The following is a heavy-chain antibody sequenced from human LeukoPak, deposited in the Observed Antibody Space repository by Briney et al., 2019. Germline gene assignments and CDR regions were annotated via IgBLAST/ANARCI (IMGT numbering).Heavy chain of an antibody. CDR3: ARDHRGSRALDAFDI. D-gene: IGHD1-26*01. CDR1: GGSISSYY. Sequence: SETLSLTCTVSGGSISSYYWSWIRQTAGKGLEWIGRIYTSGSTNYNPSLKSRVTMSVDTSKNQFSLKLSSVTAADTAVYYCARDHRGSRALDAFDIWGQGTMVTVSS. CDR2: IYTSGST. V-gene: IGHV4-4*07. J-gene: IGHJ3*02.